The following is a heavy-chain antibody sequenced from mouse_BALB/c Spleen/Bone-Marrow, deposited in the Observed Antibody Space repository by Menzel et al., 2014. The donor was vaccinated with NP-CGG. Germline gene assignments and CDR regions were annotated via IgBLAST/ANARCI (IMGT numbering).Heavy chain of an antibody. J-gene: IGHJ2*01. CDR1: GFTFSSFG. CDR3: TRGGNWDDFDY. CDR2: ISSGSSTI. Sequence: EVKLVESGGGLVRPGGSRKLSCAASGFTFSSFGMHWVRQAPEKGLEWVAYISSGSSTIFYADTVKGRFTVSRDNPKSTLFLQMTSLRSEDTAMYYCTRGGNWDDFDYWGQGTTLAVSS. D-gene: IGHD4-1*01. V-gene: IGHV5-17*02.